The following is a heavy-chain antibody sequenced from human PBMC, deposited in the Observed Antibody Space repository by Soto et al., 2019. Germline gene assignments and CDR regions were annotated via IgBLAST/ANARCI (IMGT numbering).Heavy chain of an antibody. CDR3: ARVPGDARQSDL. CDR2: IWYDGSNK. V-gene: IGHV3-33*01. D-gene: IGHD7-27*01. CDR1: GFTFSTYV. Sequence: QVQLVESGGGVVQPGRSLRLSCAASGFTFSTYVMHWVRQTPGKGLEWVAVIWYDGSNKYYADSVKGRFTISRDNSKNTLSLQMNSLRAEDTAMYYCARVPGDARQSDLWGQGTMVTVSS. J-gene: IGHJ3*01.